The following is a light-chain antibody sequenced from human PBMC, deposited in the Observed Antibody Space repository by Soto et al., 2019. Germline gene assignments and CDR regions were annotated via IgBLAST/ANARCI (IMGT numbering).Light chain of an antibody. V-gene: IGKV3-20*01. J-gene: IGKJ2*01. CDR1: QSVSSY. Sequence: EIVLTQSPATLSLSPGERATLSCRASQSVSSYLAWYQQKPGQAPRLLIYGTSSRAAGIPERFSGSGSGTEFTLTISGLEPEDFAVYYCQQYSSSPRTFGQGTKVDI. CDR2: GTS. CDR3: QQYSSSPRT.